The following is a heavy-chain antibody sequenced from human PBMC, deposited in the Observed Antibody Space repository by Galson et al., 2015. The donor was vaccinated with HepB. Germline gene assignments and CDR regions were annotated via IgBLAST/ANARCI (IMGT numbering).Heavy chain of an antibody. V-gene: IGHV4-31*03. CDR1: GGSISSGGYY. D-gene: IGHD3-22*01. Sequence: TLSLTCTVSGGSISSGGYYWSWIRQHPGKGLEWIGYIYYSGSTYYNPSLKSRVTISVDTSKNQFSLKLSSVTAADTAVYYCARDHHYDMADWFDPWGQGTLVTVPS. CDR2: IYYSGST. CDR3: ARDHHYDMADWFDP. J-gene: IGHJ5*02.